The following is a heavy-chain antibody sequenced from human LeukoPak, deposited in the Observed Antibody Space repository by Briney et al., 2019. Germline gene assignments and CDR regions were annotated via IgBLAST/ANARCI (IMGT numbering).Heavy chain of an antibody. J-gene: IGHJ5*02. CDR3: ARDLGVLRFLEGPSWFDP. CDR1: GYNFRAYF. Sequence: GASVKVSCRASGYNFRAYFIHWVRQAPGQGPEWMGWINPDSGGTNYAPNFQDRVTMTRDTSINTAYMELRSLRSDDTAVYYCARDLGVLRFLEGPSWFDPWGQGTLVTVSS. D-gene: IGHD3-3*01. V-gene: IGHV1-2*02. CDR2: INPDSGGT.